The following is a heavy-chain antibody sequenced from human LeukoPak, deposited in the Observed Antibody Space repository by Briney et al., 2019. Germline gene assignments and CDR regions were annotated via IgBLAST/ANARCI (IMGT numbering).Heavy chain of an antibody. CDR1: GFTFNSYI. CDR2: ISTMNTYI. D-gene: IGHD5-12*01. J-gene: IGHJ6*03. V-gene: IGHV3-21*06. CDR3: AASGYDYDYYYYMDV. Sequence: GGSLRLSCAASGFTFNSYIINWVRQAPGKGLEWVSSISTMNTYIYYADSVKGRFTISRDNAKSSLYLQMNSLRAEDTAVYYCAASGYDYDYYYYMDVWGKGTTVTISS.